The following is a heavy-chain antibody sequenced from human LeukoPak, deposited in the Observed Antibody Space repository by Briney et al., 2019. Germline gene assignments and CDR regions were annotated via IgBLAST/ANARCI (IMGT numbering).Heavy chain of an antibody. Sequence: ASVKVPCKASGYTFTNYGISWVRQAPGQGLEWMGWISTYNGDTNYAQKFQGRVTMTTDTSTSTAYMELRSLRSDDTAVYYCARDIVIVLAAIGWWGNWFDPWGQGTRVTVSS. CDR2: ISTYNGDT. CDR3: ARDIVIVLAAIGWWGNWFDP. CDR1: GYTFTNYG. J-gene: IGHJ5*02. D-gene: IGHD2-2*02. V-gene: IGHV1-18*01.